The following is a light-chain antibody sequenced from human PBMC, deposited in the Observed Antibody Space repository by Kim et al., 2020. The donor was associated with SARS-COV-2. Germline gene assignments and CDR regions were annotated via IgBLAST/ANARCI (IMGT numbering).Light chain of an antibody. CDR1: QILLSSSNNKNF. CDR3: QQYYTTPQT. V-gene: IGKV4-1*01. Sequence: DIVMTQSPDSLAVSLGERATINCKSSQILLSSSNNKNFLAWYQQKPGQPPKMLIYWASTRESGVPDRFSGGGSGTDFTLTISSLQAEDVAVYYCQQYYTTPQTFGQGTKVDIK. J-gene: IGKJ1*01. CDR2: WAS.